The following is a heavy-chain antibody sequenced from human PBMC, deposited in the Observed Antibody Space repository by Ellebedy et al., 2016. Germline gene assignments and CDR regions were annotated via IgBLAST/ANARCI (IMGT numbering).Heavy chain of an antibody. Sequence: GESLKISXAASGFPFSTYSMNWVRQAPGKGLEWVSAITGSGDSTYYADSVKGRFTISRDNSKNTLYLQMNSLRAEDTALYYCAKGMRGGADFDYWGQGTLVTVSS. CDR3: AKGMRGGADFDY. V-gene: IGHV3-23*01. J-gene: IGHJ4*02. D-gene: IGHD4/OR15-4a*01. CDR1: GFPFSTYS. CDR2: ITGSGDST.